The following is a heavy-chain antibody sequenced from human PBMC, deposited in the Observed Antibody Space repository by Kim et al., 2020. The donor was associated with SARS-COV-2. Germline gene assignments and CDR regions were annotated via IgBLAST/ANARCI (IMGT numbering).Heavy chain of an antibody. CDR1: GFTFSSYA. CDR3: AKNIAAAGFYGMDV. CDR2: ISGSGGST. Sequence: GGSLRLSCAASGFTFSSYAMSWVRQAPGKGLEWVSVISGSGGSTYYADSVKGRFTISRDNSKNTLYLQMNSLRAEDTAVYYCAKNIAAAGFYGMDVWVQGTTVTVSS. J-gene: IGHJ6*02. D-gene: IGHD6-13*01. V-gene: IGHV3-23*01.